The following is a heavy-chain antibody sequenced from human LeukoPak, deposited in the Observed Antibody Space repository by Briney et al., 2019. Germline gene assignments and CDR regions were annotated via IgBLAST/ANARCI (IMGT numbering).Heavy chain of an antibody. Sequence: SETLSFTCAVYGGSFSGYYWSWIRQPPGKGLEWIGEINHSGSTNYNPSLKSRVTISVDTSKNQFSLKLSSVTAADTAVYYCARALGYSYGTGYFDYWGQGTLVTVSS. CDR1: GGSFSGYY. J-gene: IGHJ4*02. CDR3: ARALGYSYGTGYFDY. CDR2: INHSGST. V-gene: IGHV4-34*01. D-gene: IGHD5-18*01.